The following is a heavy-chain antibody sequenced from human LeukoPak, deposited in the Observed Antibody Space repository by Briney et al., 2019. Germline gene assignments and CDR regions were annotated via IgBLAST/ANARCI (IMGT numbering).Heavy chain of an antibody. J-gene: IGHJ4*02. Sequence: GASVKVSCTASGYTFTSYGISWVRQAPGQGLEWMGWISAYNGNTNYAQKLQSRVTMTTDTSTSTAYMELRSLRSDDTAVYYCARVVVGATTSDFDYWGQGTLVTVSS. D-gene: IGHD1-26*01. CDR3: ARVVVGATTSDFDY. V-gene: IGHV1-18*01. CDR2: ISAYNGNT. CDR1: GYTFTSYG.